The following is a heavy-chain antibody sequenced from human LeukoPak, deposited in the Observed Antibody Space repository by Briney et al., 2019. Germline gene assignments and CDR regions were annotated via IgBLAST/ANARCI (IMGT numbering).Heavy chain of an antibody. CDR3: ARHPNKYYGSGSSYFDY. J-gene: IGHJ4*02. CDR1: GGSFSGYY. V-gene: IGHV4-34*01. D-gene: IGHD3-10*01. Sequence: SETLSLTCAVYGGSFSGYYWSWIRQPPGKGLEWIGEINHSGSTNYNPSLKSRVTISVDASKNQFSLKLSSVTAADTAVYYCARHPNKYYGSGSSYFDYWGQGTLVTVSS. CDR2: INHSGST.